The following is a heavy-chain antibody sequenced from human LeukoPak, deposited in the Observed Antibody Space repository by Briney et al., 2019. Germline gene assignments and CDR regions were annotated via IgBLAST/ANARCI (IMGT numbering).Heavy chain of an antibody. Sequence: QTGGSLRLSCAASGFTVSSNYMSWVRQAPGKGLEWVSVIYSGGSTYYADSVKGRFTISRDNSKNTLYLQMNSLRAEDTAVYYCARDPSSWYYYYMDVWGKGTTVTVSS. V-gene: IGHV3-66*01. CDR2: IYSGGST. D-gene: IGHD6-13*01. CDR3: ARDPSSWYYYYMDV. CDR1: GFTVSSNY. J-gene: IGHJ6*03.